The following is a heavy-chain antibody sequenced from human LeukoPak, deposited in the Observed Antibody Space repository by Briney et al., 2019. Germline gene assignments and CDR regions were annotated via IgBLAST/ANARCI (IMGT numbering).Heavy chain of an antibody. D-gene: IGHD3-10*01. CDR2: IKQDGSEK. Sequence: PGGSLRLSCAASGFTLDDYGMNWVRQAPGKGLEWVANIKQDGSEKYYVDSVKGRFTISRDNAKNSLYLQMNILRAEDTAVYYCARDSSLITMVRGANPDYWGQGTLVTVSS. CDR3: ARDSSLITMVRGANPDY. V-gene: IGHV3-7*01. CDR1: GFTLDDYG. J-gene: IGHJ4*02.